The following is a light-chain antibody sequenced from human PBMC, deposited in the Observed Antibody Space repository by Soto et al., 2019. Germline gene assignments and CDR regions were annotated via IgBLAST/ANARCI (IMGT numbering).Light chain of an antibody. CDR1: GSDVGGYNY. J-gene: IGLJ3*02. Sequence: QSVLTQPPSASGSPGQSVTISCTGTGSDVGGYNYVSWYQQHPGKAPKLMIYEVSKRPSGVPDRFSGSKSGNTASLTVSGLQAEDEADYYCSSYAGSHYWVFGGGTKLTVL. CDR2: EVS. V-gene: IGLV2-8*01. CDR3: SSYAGSHYWV.